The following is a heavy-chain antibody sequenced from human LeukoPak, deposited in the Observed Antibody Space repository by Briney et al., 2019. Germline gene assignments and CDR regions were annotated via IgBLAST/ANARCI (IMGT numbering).Heavy chain of an antibody. V-gene: IGHV5-51*01. CDR1: GYSFDIYW. Sequence: GESLKISCKGSGYSFDIYWIAWVRQMPGKGLEWMGIIYPGDSDTRYSPSFQGQVTISADKSISTAYLQWSSLKASDTAMYYCARQPQNYYDSSGGAFDIWGQGTMVTVSS. J-gene: IGHJ3*02. CDR3: ARQPQNYYDSSGGAFDI. CDR2: IYPGDSDT. D-gene: IGHD3-22*01.